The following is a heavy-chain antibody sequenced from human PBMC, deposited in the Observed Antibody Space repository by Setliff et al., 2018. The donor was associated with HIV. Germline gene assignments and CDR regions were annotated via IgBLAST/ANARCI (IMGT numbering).Heavy chain of an antibody. J-gene: IGHJ6*03. V-gene: IGHV4-59*11. D-gene: IGHD3-16*01. CDR2: IYYTGIP. Sequence: NPSETLSLTCSVFGGSMNSHYWSWIRQPPGKGLEWIGLIYYTGIPTYSTSLKSRVTMSVDRSKNQFSLRTEDTAVYYCAKDWGSRLSYSFYYMDVWGKGTTVTVSS. CDR3: AKDWGSRLSYSFYYMDV. CDR1: GGSMNSHY.